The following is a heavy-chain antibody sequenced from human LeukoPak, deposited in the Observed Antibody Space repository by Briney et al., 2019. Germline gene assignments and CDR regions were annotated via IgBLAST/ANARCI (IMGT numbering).Heavy chain of an antibody. J-gene: IGHJ4*02. CDR3: ARDPPENYYDSSGYLGYYFDY. D-gene: IGHD3-22*01. CDR2: INPSGGST. CDR1: GYTFTSYY. V-gene: IGHV1-46*01. Sequence: ASVKVSCKASGYTFTSYYMHWVRQAPGQGLEWMGIINPSGGSTSYAQKFQGRVTMTRDMSTSTVYMELSSLRSEDTAVYYCARDPPENYYDSSGYLGYYFDYWGQETLVTVSS.